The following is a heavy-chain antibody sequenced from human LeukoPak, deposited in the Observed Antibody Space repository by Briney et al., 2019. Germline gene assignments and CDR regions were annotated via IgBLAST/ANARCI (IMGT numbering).Heavy chain of an antibody. J-gene: IGHJ4*02. Sequence: SETLSLTCTVSGGSISSGSYYWSWIRQPAGKGLEWIGRIYTSGSTNYNPSLKSRVTISVDTSKNQFSLKLSSVTAADTAVYYCASGTPGEYYDSSGYYYWGQGTLVTVSS. V-gene: IGHV4-61*02. CDR3: ASGTPGEYYDSSGYYY. CDR1: GGSISSGSYY. D-gene: IGHD3-22*01. CDR2: IYTSGST.